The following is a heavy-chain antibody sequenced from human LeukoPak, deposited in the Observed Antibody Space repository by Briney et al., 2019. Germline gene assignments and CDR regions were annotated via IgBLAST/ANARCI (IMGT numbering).Heavy chain of an antibody. J-gene: IGHJ4*02. CDR1: GGSFSGYY. CDR3: ARREAIMEFDY. D-gene: IGHD3-16*01. V-gene: IGHV4-34*01. CDR2: INHSGST. Sequence: RTSETLSLTCAVYGGSFSGYYWSWIRQPPGKGLEWIGEINHSGSTNYNPSLKSRVTISVDRSKNQFSLKLSSVTAADTAVYYCARREAIMEFDYWGQGTLVTVSS.